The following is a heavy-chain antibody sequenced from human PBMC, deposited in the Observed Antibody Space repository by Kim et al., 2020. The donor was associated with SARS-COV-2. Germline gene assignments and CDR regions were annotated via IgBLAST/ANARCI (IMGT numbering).Heavy chain of an antibody. D-gene: IGHD2-2*02. CDR3: TQGLGYSMDV. V-gene: IGHV3-15*01. J-gene: IGHJ6*02. CDR2: ATV. Sequence: ATVEYAPPVKGRFTISRDDTTNTMYLQMNSLNSEATAGYYCTQGLGYSMDVWGQGTTVTVSS.